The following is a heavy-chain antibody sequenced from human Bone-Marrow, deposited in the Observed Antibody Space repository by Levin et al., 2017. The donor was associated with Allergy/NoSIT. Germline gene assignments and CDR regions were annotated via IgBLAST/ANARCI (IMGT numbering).Heavy chain of an antibody. D-gene: IGHD6-19*01. CDR2: ISGSSRTI. CDR3: ARDWFGSGWYPDGLDL. CDR1: GFTFSDYS. J-gene: IGHJ3*01. V-gene: IGHV3-48*01. Sequence: HPGGSLRLSCAASGFTFSDYSMNWVRQAPGKGLQWLAYISGSSRTIYYADSVEGRFTISRDNAEKSLFLQMNSLRADATAVYFCARDWFGSGWYPDGLDLWGQGTMVSVSS.